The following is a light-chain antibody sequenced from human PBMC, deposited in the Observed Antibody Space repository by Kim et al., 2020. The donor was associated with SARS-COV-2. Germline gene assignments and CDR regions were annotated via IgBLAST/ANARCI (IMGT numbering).Light chain of an antibody. CDR2: DVT. J-gene: IGLJ2*01. CDR1: SSDIGTYDY. Sequence: QSVPSHFTGSSSDIGTYDYVAWYQQYPGNAPKLIIYDVTKRPSGVPDRFSGSKSANTASLTVSGLQAEDEADYYCSSYAGSNNGVFGGGTKVTVL. V-gene: IGLV2-8*01. CDR3: SSYAGSNNGV.